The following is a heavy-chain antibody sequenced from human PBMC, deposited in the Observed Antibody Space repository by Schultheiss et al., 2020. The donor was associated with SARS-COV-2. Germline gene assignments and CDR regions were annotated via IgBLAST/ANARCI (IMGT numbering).Heavy chain of an antibody. V-gene: IGHV3-74*01. CDR3: TRGDAFDI. CDR2: INSDGRTR. Sequence: GGSLRLSCAASGFTFSSYAMSWVRQAPGMGLEWVSRINSDGRTRSHADSVKGRFTISRDNSKNTLYLQMNSLRADDTAVYYCTRGDAFDIWGQGTMVTVSS. CDR1: GFTFSSYA. J-gene: IGHJ3*02.